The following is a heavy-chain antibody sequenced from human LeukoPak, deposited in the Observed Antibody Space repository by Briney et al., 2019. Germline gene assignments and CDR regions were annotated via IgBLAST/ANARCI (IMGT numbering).Heavy chain of an antibody. V-gene: IGHV1-69*05. D-gene: IGHD2-15*01. CDR2: IIPIFGTA. Sequence: VASVKVSCKASGGTFSSYAISWVRQAPGQGLEWMGRIIPIFGTANYAQKFQGRVTITTDESTNTAYMELSSLRSEDTAVYYCARDGEVVAVTYYYYYMDVWGKGTTVTVSS. CDR3: ARDGEVVAVTYYYYYMDV. CDR1: GGTFSSYA. J-gene: IGHJ6*03.